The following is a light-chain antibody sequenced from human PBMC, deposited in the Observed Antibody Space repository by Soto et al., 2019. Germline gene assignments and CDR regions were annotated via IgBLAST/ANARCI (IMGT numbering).Light chain of an antibody. CDR2: AAS. V-gene: IGKV1-9*01. CDR1: QGISSY. Sequence: DIQLTQSPSFLSASVGDRVTITCRASQGISSYLAWYQQKPGKGPKLLIYAASTLQSGVPSRFSGSGSGTEFTRTISSLQPEDFATYYCQQPNSYPLTFGGGTKVEIK. CDR3: QQPNSYPLT. J-gene: IGKJ4*01.